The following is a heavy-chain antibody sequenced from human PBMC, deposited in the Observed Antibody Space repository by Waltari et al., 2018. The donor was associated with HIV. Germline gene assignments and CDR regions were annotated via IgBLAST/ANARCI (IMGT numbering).Heavy chain of an antibody. CDR1: GFTFSSSA. Sequence: EVQLVESGGGLVKPGGSLRLSCAASGFTFSSSAMNWVRHAPGKGLEWVSYISSSSTTINYADSVKCRFTISRDNAKNLLYLQMSSLRAEDTAVYFCARERFGSSYFGYWGQGTLVTVSS. CDR2: ISSSSTTI. V-gene: IGHV3-48*04. CDR3: ARERFGSSYFGY. J-gene: IGHJ4*02. D-gene: IGHD6-6*01.